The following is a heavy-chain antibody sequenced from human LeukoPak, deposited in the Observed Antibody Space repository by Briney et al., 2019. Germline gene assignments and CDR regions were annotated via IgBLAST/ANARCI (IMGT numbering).Heavy chain of an antibody. J-gene: IGHJ4*02. CDR1: SGSISSYY. CDR2: IYYSGST. Sequence: PSETLSLTCTVSSGSISSYYWSWIRQPPGKGLEWIGYIYYSGSTNYNPSLKSRVTISVDTSKNQFSLKLSSVTAADTAVYYCASLERGYSYGTFDYWGQGTLVTVSS. V-gene: IGHV4-59*08. D-gene: IGHD5-18*01. CDR3: ASLERGYSYGTFDY.